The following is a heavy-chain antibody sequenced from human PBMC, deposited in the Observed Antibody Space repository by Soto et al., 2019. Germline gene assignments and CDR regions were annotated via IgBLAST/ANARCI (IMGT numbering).Heavy chain of an antibody. J-gene: IGHJ5*02. Sequence: QVQLQESAPGLVKPSQTLSLSCTVSGGSIRSGAYYWSWIRQHPGRALEWIGSIYYSGGTLYNPSLKSRLNISVDTSKNQISLQLRSVTAADTAVYYCARNTLLVVAGTFSFSNWFDPWGQGTLVSVSS. V-gene: IGHV4-31*03. CDR1: GGSIRSGAYY. CDR3: ARNTLLVVAGTFSFSNWFDP. CDR2: IYYSGGT. D-gene: IGHD2-21*01.